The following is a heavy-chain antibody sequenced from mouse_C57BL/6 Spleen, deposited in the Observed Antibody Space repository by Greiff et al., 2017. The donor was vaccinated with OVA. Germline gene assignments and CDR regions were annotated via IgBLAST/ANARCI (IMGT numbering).Heavy chain of an antibody. J-gene: IGHJ3*01. D-gene: IGHD1-1*01. Sequence: EVHLVESGGGLVKPGGSLKLSCAASGFTFSSYAMSWVRQTPEKRLEWVATISDGGSYTYYPDNVKGRFTISRDNAKNNLYLQMSHLKSEDTAMYYCARDSPLLRTFAYWGQGTLVTVSA. CDR1: GFTFSSYA. V-gene: IGHV5-4*01. CDR2: ISDGGSYT. CDR3: ARDSPLLRTFAY.